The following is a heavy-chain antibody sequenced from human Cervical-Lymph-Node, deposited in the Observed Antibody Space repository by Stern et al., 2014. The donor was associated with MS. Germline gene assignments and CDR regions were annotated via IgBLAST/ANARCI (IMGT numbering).Heavy chain of an antibody. V-gene: IGHV3-11*01. Sequence: MPLVESGGDLVKPGGSLRLSCAASGFTFSDYYMTWMRQTPGKGLEWVAYISNSGSDIFYTDSVKGRFTISRDNAKNSLHLQMNSLRVEDTAVYYCARAHYGDFWGYYHGMDVWGQGTTVIVSS. CDR1: GFTFSDYY. D-gene: IGHD4-17*01. CDR2: ISNSGSDI. J-gene: IGHJ6*02. CDR3: ARAHYGDFWGYYHGMDV.